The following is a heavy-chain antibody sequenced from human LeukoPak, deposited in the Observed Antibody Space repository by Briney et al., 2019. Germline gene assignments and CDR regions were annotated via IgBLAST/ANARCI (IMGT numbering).Heavy chain of an antibody. CDR3: ATRSASAFLDYRDV. J-gene: IGHJ6*03. CDR2: IVPIFGTT. V-gene: IGHV1-69*06. CDR1: GGTFSTNP. D-gene: IGHD2-2*01. Sequence: ASVKVSCNASGGTFSTNPITWVRQAPGQGPEWMGRIVPIFGTTDYAHNFEGRVTITADKSTTTAYLELSSLRSDDTAVYYCATRSASAFLDYRDVWGEGTTVTVTS.